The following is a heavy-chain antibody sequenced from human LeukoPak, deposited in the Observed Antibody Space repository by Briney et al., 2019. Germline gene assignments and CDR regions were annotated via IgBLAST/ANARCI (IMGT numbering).Heavy chain of an antibody. CDR2: IYYSGST. CDR3: ARNFYDSSVAFDI. Sequence: SGTLSLTCTVSGGSISSSSYYWGWIRQPPGKGLEWIGSIYYSGSTYYNPSLKSRVTISVDTSKNQFSLNLSSVTAADTAMYYCARNFYDSSVAFDIWGQETMLTVSS. CDR1: GGSISSSSYY. D-gene: IGHD3-22*01. J-gene: IGHJ3*02. V-gene: IGHV4-39*01.